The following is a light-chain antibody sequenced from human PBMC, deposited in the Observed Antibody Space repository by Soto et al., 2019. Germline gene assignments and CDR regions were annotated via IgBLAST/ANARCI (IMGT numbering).Light chain of an antibody. CDR1: QGISSY. Sequence: DIQLTQSPSFLSASVGDRVTITCRASQGISSYLAWYQQKPGKAPKLLIYAASTLQSGVPSRFSGSGSGTEFTLTINSQQPEDFATYYCQQLNSYPNTFGQGTKLKLK. CDR3: QQLNSYPNT. J-gene: IGKJ2*01. CDR2: AAS. V-gene: IGKV1-9*01.